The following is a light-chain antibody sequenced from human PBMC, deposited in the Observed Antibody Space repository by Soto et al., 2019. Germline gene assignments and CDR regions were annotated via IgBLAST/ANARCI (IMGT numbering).Light chain of an antibody. J-gene: IGKJ5*01. CDR1: QSISSW. CDR3: RHYNSYPIT. Sequence: DIQMTQSPSTLSASVGDRVTITCRASQSISSWLAWYQQKPGKAPKLLIHEASNLESGVSSRFSGSGSGTEFTLTISSLQPDDVATYYCRHYNSYPITFGQGTRLEIK. CDR2: EAS. V-gene: IGKV1-5*03.